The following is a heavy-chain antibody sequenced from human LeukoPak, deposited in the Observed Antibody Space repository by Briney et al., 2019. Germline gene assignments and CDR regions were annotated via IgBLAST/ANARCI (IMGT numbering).Heavy chain of an antibody. CDR3: ARRRLVTRGYYFDY. D-gene: IGHD4-23*01. CDR1: GFTFSSYW. Sequence: AGGSLRLSCAASGFTFSSYWMNWARQAPGKGLEWVASINHNGNVNYYVDSVKGRFTISRDNAKNSLYLQMSNLRAEDTAVYYCARRRLVTRGYYFDYWGQGTLVTVSS. V-gene: IGHV3-7*03. J-gene: IGHJ4*02. CDR2: INHNGNVN.